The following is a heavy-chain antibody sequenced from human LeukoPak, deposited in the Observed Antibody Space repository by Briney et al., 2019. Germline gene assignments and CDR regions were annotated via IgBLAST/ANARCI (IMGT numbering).Heavy chain of an antibody. D-gene: IGHD5-18*01. Sequence: EASVKVSCKASGYTFTGYYMHWVRQAPGQGPERMGRINPNSGGTNYAQKFQGRVTMTRDTSISTAYMELSRLRSDDTAVYYCARGTDGYSYGQFDYWGQGTLVTVSS. CDR3: ARGTDGYSYGQFDY. J-gene: IGHJ4*02. V-gene: IGHV1-2*06. CDR2: INPNSGGT. CDR1: GYTFTGYY.